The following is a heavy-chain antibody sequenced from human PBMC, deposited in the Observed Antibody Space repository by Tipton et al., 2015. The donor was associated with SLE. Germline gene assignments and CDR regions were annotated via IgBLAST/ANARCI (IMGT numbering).Heavy chain of an antibody. CDR3: ARDGSYYGFI. CDR2: IYYSGST. D-gene: IGHD3-10*01. CDR1: GGSVSSGGYY. Sequence: TLSLTCTVSGGSVSSGGYYWSWIRQHPGKGLEWIGYIYYSGSTNYNPSLKSRVTISVDTSKNQFSLKLSSVTAADTAVYYCARDGSYYGFIWGQGTLVTVSS. J-gene: IGHJ4*02. V-gene: IGHV4-61*08.